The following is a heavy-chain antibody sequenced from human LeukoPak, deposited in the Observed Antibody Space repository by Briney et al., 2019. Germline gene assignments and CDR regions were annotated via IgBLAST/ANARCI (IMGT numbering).Heavy chain of an antibody. CDR3: ARVGGGDSGPHPVGMDV. J-gene: IGHJ6*02. V-gene: IGHV1-69*04. Sequence: GASVKVSCKASGGTFSSYAISWVRQAPGQGLEWMGRIIPILGIANYAQKFQGRVTITADKSTSTAYMELSSLRSEDTAVYYCARVGGGDSGPHPVGMDVWGQGTTVTVSS. D-gene: IGHD6-19*01. CDR1: GGTFSSYA. CDR2: IIPILGIA.